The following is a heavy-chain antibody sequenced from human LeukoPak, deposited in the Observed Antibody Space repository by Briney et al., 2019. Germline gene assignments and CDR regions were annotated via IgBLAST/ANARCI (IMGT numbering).Heavy chain of an antibody. D-gene: IGHD4-11*01. CDR3: AKDYRGSYPYYFDY. CDR2: IYSGGST. V-gene: IGHV3-53*01. CDR1: GFTVSSNY. J-gene: IGHJ4*02. Sequence: GGSLRLSCAASGFTVSSNYMSWVRQAPGKGLEWVSVIYSGGSTYYADSVKGRFTISRDNSKNTLYLQMNSLRAEDTAVYYCAKDYRGSYPYYFDYWAREPWSPSP.